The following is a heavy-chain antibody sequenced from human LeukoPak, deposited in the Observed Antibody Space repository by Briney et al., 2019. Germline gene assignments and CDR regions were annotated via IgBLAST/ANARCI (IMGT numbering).Heavy chain of an antibody. CDR2: FDPEDGET. CDR3: ARDLERAIAVAGTAGDY. Sequence: GASVKVSCKVSGYTLTELSMHWVRQAPGKGLEWMGGFDPEDGETIYVQKFQGRVTMTEDTSTDTAYMELSSLRSEDTAVYYCARDLERAIAVAGTAGDYWGQGTLVTVSS. CDR1: GYTLTELS. D-gene: IGHD6-19*01. V-gene: IGHV1-24*01. J-gene: IGHJ4*02.